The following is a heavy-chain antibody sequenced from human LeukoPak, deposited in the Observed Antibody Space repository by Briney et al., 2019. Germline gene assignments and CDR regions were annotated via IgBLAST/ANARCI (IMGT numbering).Heavy chain of an antibody. J-gene: IGHJ4*02. CDR1: GFTFSSYG. V-gene: IGHV3-30*18. CDR2: ISYDGSNK. CDR3: AKDFGSYGFDY. Sequence: PGGSLRLSCAASGFTFSSYGMHWVRQAPGKGLEWVAVISYDGSNKYYADSVKGRFTISRDNSKNTLYLQMNSLRAVDTAVYYCAKDFGSYGFDYWGQGTLVTVSS. D-gene: IGHD5-18*01.